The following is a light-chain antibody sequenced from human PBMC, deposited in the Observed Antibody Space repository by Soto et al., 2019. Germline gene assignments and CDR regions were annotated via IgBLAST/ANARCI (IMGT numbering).Light chain of an antibody. CDR1: QSLRSN. CDR2: GAS. CDR3: QQYSYWPRT. J-gene: IGKJ1*01. Sequence: IVMTQSPPTLSVSPGEDATLACRASQSLRSNLAWYQQKPGQAPRLLIYGASTRATGIPARFSGSGSGTEFTLTISSLQSEDFAVYYCQQYSYWPRTFGQGTKVEI. V-gene: IGKV3-15*01.